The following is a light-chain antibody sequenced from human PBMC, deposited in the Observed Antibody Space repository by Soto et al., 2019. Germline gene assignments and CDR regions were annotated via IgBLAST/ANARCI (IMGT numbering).Light chain of an antibody. CDR3: QQYYSTPRP. CDR2: WAS. J-gene: IGKJ1*01. CDR1: QSVLYSSNNKNY. V-gene: IGKV4-1*01. Sequence: DIVMTQSPDSLAVSLGERATINCKSSQSVLYSSNNKNYLAWYQQKPGQPPKLLIYWASTRESGVPDRFSGSGSGTDFTLTISSLQAEDVAVYYFQQYYSTPRPFGQGTKVEI.